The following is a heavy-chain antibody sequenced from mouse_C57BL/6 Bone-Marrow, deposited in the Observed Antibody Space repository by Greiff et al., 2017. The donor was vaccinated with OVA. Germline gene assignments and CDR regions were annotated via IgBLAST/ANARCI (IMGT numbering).Heavy chain of an antibody. CDR2: IDPEDGDT. J-gene: IGHJ2*01. V-gene: IGHV14-1*01. D-gene: IGHD1-1*01. Sequence: EVQLQQSGAELVRPGASVKLSCTASVFNIKDSYMHWVKQRPKQGLEWIGRIDPEDGDTEYAPKVQGKATMTADTSSNTAYLQLSSLTSEDTAVYYCTTWGGKDDYWGQGTTLTVSS. CDR1: VFNIKDSY. CDR3: TTWGGKDDY.